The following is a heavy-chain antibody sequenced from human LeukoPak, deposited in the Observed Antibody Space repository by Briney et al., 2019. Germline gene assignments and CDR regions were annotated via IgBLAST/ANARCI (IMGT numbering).Heavy chain of an antibody. V-gene: IGHV2-5*02. J-gene: IGHJ4*02. CDR2: IYWDDDK. CDR1: GFSLSTSGMG. Sequence: AGPTLVNPTQTLTLTCTFSGFSLSTSGMGVGWIRQPPGKALEWLALIYWDDDKLYSPSLKTRLTITKGTSKNQVVLSMTNMDPVDTATYYCAHRRAYSYGNYWGQGTLVTVSS. D-gene: IGHD5-18*01. CDR3: AHRRAYSYGNY.